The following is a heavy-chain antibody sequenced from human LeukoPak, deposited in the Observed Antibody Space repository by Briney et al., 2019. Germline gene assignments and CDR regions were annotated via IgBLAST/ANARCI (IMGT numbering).Heavy chain of an antibody. CDR3: ARIKLITMIVVFAFDI. Sequence: PGGSLRLSCAASGFTFSSYWMSWVRQAPGKGLEWVANIKQDGSEKYYVDSVKGRFTISRDNAKNSLYLQMNSLRAEDTAVYYCARIKLITMIVVFAFDIWGQGTMVTVSS. V-gene: IGHV3-7*01. CDR2: IKQDGSEK. J-gene: IGHJ3*02. CDR1: GFTFSSYW. D-gene: IGHD3-22*01.